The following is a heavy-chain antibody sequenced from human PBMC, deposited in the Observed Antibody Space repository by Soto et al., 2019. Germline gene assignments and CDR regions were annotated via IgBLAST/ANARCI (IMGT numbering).Heavy chain of an antibody. V-gene: IGHV4-30-4*01. CDR3: ARGLSGDKVDS. J-gene: IGHJ4*02. D-gene: IGHD1-26*01. CDR2: IYNSVNT. Sequence: QVQLQESGPGLVEPSQTLSLTCTVSGGSVSNGFYSWSWILQSPGRGLGWIGHIYNSVNTYSNPFLQSRVTISIDTSKNQFSLKLSSVAAADTAVYYCARGLSGDKVDSWGQGTLVTVSS. CDR1: GGSVSNGFYS.